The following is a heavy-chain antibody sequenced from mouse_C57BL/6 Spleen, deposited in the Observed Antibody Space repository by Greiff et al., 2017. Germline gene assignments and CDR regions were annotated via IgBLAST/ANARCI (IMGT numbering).Heavy chain of an antibody. J-gene: IGHJ2*01. CDR3: ARGIYYGSSQYYFDY. CDR1: GYTFTSYW. D-gene: IGHD1-1*01. CDR2: IYPGSGST. V-gene: IGHV1-55*01. Sequence: QVQLQQPGAELVKPGASVKMSCKASGYTFTSYWITWVKQRPGQGLEWIGDIYPGSGSTNYNEKFKSKATLTVDKSSSTAYMQLSSLTSEDSAVYDCARGIYYGSSQYYFDYWGQGTTLTVSS.